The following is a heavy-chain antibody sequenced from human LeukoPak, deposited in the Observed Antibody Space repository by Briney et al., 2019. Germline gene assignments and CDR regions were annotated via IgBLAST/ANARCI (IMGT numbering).Heavy chain of an antibody. Sequence: GASVKLSCKASGYTFTGYYMHWVRQAPGQGLEWMGWINPNSGGTNYAQKFQGRVTMTRDTSISTAYMELSRLRSDDTAVYYCARDYCSSTSCYKYYYGMDVWGQGTTVTVSS. J-gene: IGHJ6*02. D-gene: IGHD2-2*02. CDR1: GYTFTGYY. CDR3: ARDYCSSTSCYKYYYGMDV. V-gene: IGHV1-2*02. CDR2: INPNSGGT.